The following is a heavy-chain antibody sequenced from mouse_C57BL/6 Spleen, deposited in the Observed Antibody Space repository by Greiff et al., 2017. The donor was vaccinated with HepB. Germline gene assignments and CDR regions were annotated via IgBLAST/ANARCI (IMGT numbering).Heavy chain of an antibody. V-gene: IGHV1-18*01. Sequence: EVQRVESGPELVKPGASVKIPCKASGYTFTDYNMDWVKQSHGKSLEWIGDINPNNGGTIYNQKFKGKATLTVDKSSSTAYMELRSLTSEDTAVYYCARRGYYGPWYFDVWGTGTTVTVSS. D-gene: IGHD1-1*01. CDR3: ARRGYYGPWYFDV. CDR1: GYTFTDYN. CDR2: INPNNGGT. J-gene: IGHJ1*03.